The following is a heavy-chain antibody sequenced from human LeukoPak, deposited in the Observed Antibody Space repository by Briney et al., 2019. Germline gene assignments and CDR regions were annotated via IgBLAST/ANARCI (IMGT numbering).Heavy chain of an antibody. CDR1: GFTFSSYA. CDR3: AKEMVDFDY. Sequence: PGGSLRLSCAASGFTFSSYAMSWARQPPGKGLEWVSTIRGSDDSTYYADSVKGRFTISRDNSKNTLYLQMNSLRAEDTAVYYCAKEMVDFDYWGQGTLVTVSS. V-gene: IGHV3-23*01. D-gene: IGHD2-8*01. J-gene: IGHJ4*02. CDR2: IRGSDDST.